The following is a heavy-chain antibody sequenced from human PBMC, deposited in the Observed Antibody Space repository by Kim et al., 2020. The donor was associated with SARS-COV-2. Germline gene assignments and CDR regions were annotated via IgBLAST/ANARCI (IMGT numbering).Heavy chain of an antibody. V-gene: IGHV4-39*01. CDR2: MYYSGGT. CDR3: AKGLSV. J-gene: IGHJ6*02. Sequence: NMYYSGGTYYNPSLKSRVTISADTSKNQFSLNLTSVSATDTAVYYCAKGLSVSGQGTTVTVSS.